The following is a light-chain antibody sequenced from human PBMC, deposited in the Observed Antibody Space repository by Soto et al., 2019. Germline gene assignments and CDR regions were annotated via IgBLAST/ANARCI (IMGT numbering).Light chain of an antibody. Sequence: EIVMTQSPATLSVSPGERATLSCRASQSVSSDLAWYHQKPGQAPRLLIYGASTRATGIPARFSGSGSGTEFTLTISSLEFGDSAVYYCQQYNNWWTFGQGTKVDIK. CDR3: QQYNNWWT. CDR2: GAS. CDR1: QSVSSD. J-gene: IGKJ1*01. V-gene: IGKV3-15*01.